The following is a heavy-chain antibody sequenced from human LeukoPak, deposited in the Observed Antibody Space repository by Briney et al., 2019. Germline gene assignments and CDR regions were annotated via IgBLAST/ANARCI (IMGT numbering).Heavy chain of an antibody. J-gene: IGHJ4*02. Sequence: GGSLRLSCAASGFTVSSNYMSWVRQAPGKGLEWVSVIYSGGSTYYADSVKGRFTISRDNSKNTLYLQMNSLRAVDTAVYYCASISGSYYVGLGYWGQGTLVTVSS. CDR3: ASISGSYYVGLGY. CDR1: GFTVSSNY. CDR2: IYSGGST. D-gene: IGHD1-26*01. V-gene: IGHV3-66*01.